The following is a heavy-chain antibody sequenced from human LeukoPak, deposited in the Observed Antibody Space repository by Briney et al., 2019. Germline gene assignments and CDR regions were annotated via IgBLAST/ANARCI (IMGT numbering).Heavy chain of an antibody. V-gene: IGHV3-15*01. Sequence: GGSLRLSCAASGFTFSNAWMSWVRQVPGKGLEWVGRIKSKTDGATTDYAAPVKGRFTMSRDDSKNTLYLQMNSLKTEDTAVYYCTAERAAAGRLDYWGQGTLVTVSS. CDR3: TAERAAAGRLDY. J-gene: IGHJ4*02. CDR1: GFTFSNAW. D-gene: IGHD6-13*01. CDR2: IKSKTDGATT.